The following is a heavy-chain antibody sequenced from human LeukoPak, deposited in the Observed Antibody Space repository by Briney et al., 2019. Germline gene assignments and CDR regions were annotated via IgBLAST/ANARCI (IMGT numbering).Heavy chain of an antibody. D-gene: IGHD3-22*01. CDR3: ARDSDYYDSSGYPDAFDI. Sequence: GGSLRLSCAASGFTFSSYSMNWVRQAPGKGLEWVSPISSSGSYIYYADSVKGRFTISRDNAKNSLYLQMNSLRAEDTAVYYCARDSDYYDSSGYPDAFDIWGQGTMVTVSS. J-gene: IGHJ3*02. CDR2: ISSSGSYI. CDR1: GFTFSSYS. V-gene: IGHV3-21*01.